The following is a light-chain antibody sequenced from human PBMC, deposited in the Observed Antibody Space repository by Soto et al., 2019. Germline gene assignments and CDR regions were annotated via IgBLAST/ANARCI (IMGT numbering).Light chain of an antibody. CDR1: QSINTY. CDR3: QQTYTTPWT. CDR2: TSS. Sequence: DIQMTQSPSSLSASLGDKVTITCRASQSINTYLSWYQKKPGEPPNLLLYTSSSLRSGVPSRFSGSGSGTDFTLTISSLQPEDFATYYCQQTYTTPWTFGQGTKVEIK. V-gene: IGKV1-39*01. J-gene: IGKJ1*01.